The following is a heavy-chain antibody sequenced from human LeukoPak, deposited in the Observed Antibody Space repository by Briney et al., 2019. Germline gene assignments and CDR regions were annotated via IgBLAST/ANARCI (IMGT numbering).Heavy chain of an antibody. Sequence: GGSLRLSCAASGFTFSSYAMSWVRQAPGKGLEWVSAISGSGGSTYYADSVKGRFTISRDNSKNTLYLQMNSLRAEDTAVYYCANLPLGWEMATIYYWGQGTLVTVSS. CDR1: GFTFSSYA. CDR3: ANLPLGWEMATIYY. CDR2: ISGSGGST. D-gene: IGHD5-24*01. V-gene: IGHV3-23*01. J-gene: IGHJ4*02.